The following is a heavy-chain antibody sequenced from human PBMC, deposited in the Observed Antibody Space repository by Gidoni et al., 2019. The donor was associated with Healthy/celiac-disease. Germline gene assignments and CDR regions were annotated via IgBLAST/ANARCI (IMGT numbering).Heavy chain of an antibody. CDR2: ISYDGSNK. D-gene: IGHD3-3*01. Sequence: QVQLVESGGGVVQPGRSLRLSCAASGFTFSSYAMHWVRQAPGKGLEGVAVISYDGSNKYYADSVKGRFTISRDNSKNTLYLQMNSLRAEDTAVYYCARDLYDFWSGYYNPHHSGYGMDVWGQGTTVTVSS. V-gene: IGHV3-30-3*01. CDR1: GFTFSSYA. J-gene: IGHJ6*02. CDR3: ARDLYDFWSGYYNPHHSGYGMDV.